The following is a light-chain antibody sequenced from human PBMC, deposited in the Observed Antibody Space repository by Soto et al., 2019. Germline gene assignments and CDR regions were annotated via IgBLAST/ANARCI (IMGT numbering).Light chain of an antibody. V-gene: IGLV2-8*01. CDR2: EVT. CDR1: SSDVGGYNY. J-gene: IGLJ3*02. Sequence: QSALTQPPSASGSPGQSVTISCTGTSSDVGGYNYVSWYQQHPGIAPKLMIYEVTKRPSGVPDRFSGSKSGNTAYLTVSGLQAEDEADYYCSSYAGSNNWVFGGGTKVTVL. CDR3: SSYAGSNNWV.